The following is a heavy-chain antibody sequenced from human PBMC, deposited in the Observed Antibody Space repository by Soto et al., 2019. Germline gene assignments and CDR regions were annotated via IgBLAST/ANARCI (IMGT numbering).Heavy chain of an antibody. CDR2: ISYDGRNN. CDR1: GFTFSSYA. CDR3: ARGNTAMADY. Sequence: QVQLVESGGGVVQPGRSLRLSCAAYGFTFSSYAMHWVRQAPGKGLEWVAVISYDGRNNYYADSVRGRFTISRDNSNNTLYLQMNSLRAEDTAVYYCARGNTAMADYWGQGTLVTVSS. D-gene: IGHD5-18*01. V-gene: IGHV3-30-3*01. J-gene: IGHJ4*02.